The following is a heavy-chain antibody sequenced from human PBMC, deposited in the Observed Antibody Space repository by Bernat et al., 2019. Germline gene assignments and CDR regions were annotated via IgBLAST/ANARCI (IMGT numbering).Heavy chain of an antibody. D-gene: IGHD5-24*01. CDR2: SIPIFGTA. J-gene: IGHJ3*02. V-gene: IGHV1-69*01. Sequence: QVQLVQSGAEVKKPGSSVKVSCKASGGTFSSYAISWVRQAPGQGLEWMGGSIPIFGTANYAQKLQGRVTITADESTSTAYMELSSLRSEDTAVYYCASHGEEMATIFSHELAGAFDIWGQGTMVTVSS. CDR1: GGTFSSYA. CDR3: ASHGEEMATIFSHELAGAFDI.